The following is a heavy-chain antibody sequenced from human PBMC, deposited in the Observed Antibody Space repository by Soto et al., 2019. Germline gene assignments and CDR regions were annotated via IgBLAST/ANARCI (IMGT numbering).Heavy chain of an antibody. D-gene: IGHD6-13*01. Sequence: GASVKVCCKASGYTFTGYYMHWVRQAPGQGLEWMGWINPNSGGTNYAQKFQGWVTMTRDASISTAYMELSRLRSDDTAVYYCARAFPEYSSSFPRAFDIWGQGTMVTVSS. V-gene: IGHV1-2*04. J-gene: IGHJ3*02. CDR3: ARAFPEYSSSFPRAFDI. CDR1: GYTFTGYY. CDR2: INPNSGGT.